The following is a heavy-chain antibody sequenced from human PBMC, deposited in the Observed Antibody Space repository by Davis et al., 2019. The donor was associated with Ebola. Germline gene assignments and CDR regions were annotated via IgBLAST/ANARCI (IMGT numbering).Heavy chain of an antibody. CDR3: ASYDFWSGYYRFDP. CDR2: ISAYNGNT. D-gene: IGHD3-3*01. J-gene: IGHJ5*02. CDR1: AYTFTSYG. Sequence: ASVKVSCKASAYTFTSYGISWVRQAPGQGLEWMGWISAYNGNTNYAQKLQGRVTMTTDTSTSTAYMELRSLRSDDTAVYYCASYDFWSGYYRFDPWGQGTLVTVSS. V-gene: IGHV1-18*01.